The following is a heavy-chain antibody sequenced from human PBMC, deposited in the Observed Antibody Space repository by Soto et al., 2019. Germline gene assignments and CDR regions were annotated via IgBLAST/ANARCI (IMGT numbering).Heavy chain of an antibody. V-gene: IGHV3-23*01. CDR3: AKSQRPQGLLTKYFGS. J-gene: IGHJ4*02. D-gene: IGHD6-25*01. CDR2: ITGTGTST. Sequence: PGGSLRLSCAASGFTFRSYAMSWVRQAPGKGLEWVATITGTGTSTYFADSVKGRFTISRDNSRNTLYLQLNSLRAEDTAVYYCAKSQRPQGLLTKYFGSWGQGALVTVPS. CDR1: GFTFRSYA.